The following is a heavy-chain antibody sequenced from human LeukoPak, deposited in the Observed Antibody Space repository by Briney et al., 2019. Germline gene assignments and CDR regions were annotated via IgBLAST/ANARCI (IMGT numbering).Heavy chain of an antibody. CDR1: GDSVSGYY. CDR2: IYHSGST. CDR3: ARQEAAAGSFDY. D-gene: IGHD6-13*01. J-gene: IGHJ4*02. V-gene: IGHV4-30-2*01. Sequence: SETLSLTCSVSGDSVSGYYWSWIRQPPGKGLEWIGYIYHSGSTYYNPSLKSRVTISVDRSKNQFSLKLSSVTAADTAVYYCARQEAAAGSFDYWGQGTLVTVSS.